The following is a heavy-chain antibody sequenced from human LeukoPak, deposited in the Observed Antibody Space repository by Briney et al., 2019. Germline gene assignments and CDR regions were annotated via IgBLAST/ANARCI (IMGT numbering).Heavy chain of an antibody. D-gene: IGHD4-17*01. CDR3: AREGRYGDYEGY. Sequence: SETLSLTCTVSGGSLSSYYWSWNRQPAGKGLEWIGRIYSSGSTNYNPSLKGRVTMSVDTSKNQFSLNLSSVTVADTAVYYCAREGRYGDYEGYWGQGTLVTVSS. V-gene: IGHV4-4*07. CDR2: IYSSGST. CDR1: GGSLSSYY. J-gene: IGHJ4*02.